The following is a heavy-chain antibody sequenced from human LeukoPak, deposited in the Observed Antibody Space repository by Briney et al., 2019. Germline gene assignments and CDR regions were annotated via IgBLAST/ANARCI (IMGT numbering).Heavy chain of an antibody. CDR1: GFTVSSNY. CDR3: ARASDYGAFDY. D-gene: IGHD4-17*01. J-gene: IGHJ4*02. V-gene: IGHV3-53*01. CDR2: IYSGGST. Sequence: GGSLRLSCAASGFTVSSNYMSWGRQAPGKGLEWVSVIYSGGSTYYADSVKGRFTISRDNSKNTLYLQMNSLRAEDTAVYYCARASDYGAFDYWGQGTLVTVSS.